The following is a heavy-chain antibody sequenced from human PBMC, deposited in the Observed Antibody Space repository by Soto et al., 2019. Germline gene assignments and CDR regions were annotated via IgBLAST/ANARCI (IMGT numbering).Heavy chain of an antibody. CDR3: TTDSYSTIIIVRFDY. CDR2: IKSKTDGGTT. D-gene: IGHD3-22*01. J-gene: IGHJ4*01. Sequence: GGFLRLSCAASGFTFSNAWINWVRQAPGKGLEWVGRIKSKTDGGTTDFAEPVKGRFAISRDDSNNMVYLQMSSLKIEDTAVYYCTTDSYSTIIIVRFDYWGHGTLVTVSS. V-gene: IGHV3-15*07. CDR1: GFTFSNAW.